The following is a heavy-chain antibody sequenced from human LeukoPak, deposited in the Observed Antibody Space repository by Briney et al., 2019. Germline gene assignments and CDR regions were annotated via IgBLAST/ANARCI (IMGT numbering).Heavy chain of an antibody. J-gene: IGHJ4*02. Sequence: GASVKVSCKASGYTFTSYGISWVRQAPGQGLEWMGWISAYNGNTNYAQKLQGRVTMTTDTSTSTAYMELRSLRSDDTAVYYCATIPLYYYDNKEDNYWGQGTLVTVSS. CDR2: ISAYNGNT. CDR3: ATIPLYYYDNKEDNY. D-gene: IGHD3-22*01. V-gene: IGHV1-18*01. CDR1: GYTFTSYG.